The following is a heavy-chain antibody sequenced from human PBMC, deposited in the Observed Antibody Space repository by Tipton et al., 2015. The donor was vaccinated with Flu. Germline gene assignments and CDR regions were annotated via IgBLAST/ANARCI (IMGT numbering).Heavy chain of an antibody. CDR3: ARNIPSSLFDY. J-gene: IGHJ4*02. V-gene: IGHV4-38-2*02. Sequence: TLSLTCTVSGYSISSGYYWGWIRQPPGKGLEWIGSIYHSGSTYYNPSLKSRVTISVDTSKNQFSLKLSSVTAADTAVYYCARNIPSSLFDYWGQGTLVTVS. D-gene: IGHD2/OR15-2a*01. CDR2: IYHSGST. CDR1: GYSISSGYY.